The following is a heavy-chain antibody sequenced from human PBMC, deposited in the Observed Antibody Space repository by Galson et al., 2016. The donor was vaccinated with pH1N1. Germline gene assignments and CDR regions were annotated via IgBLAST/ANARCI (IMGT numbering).Heavy chain of an antibody. Sequence: SLRLSCAASGFTFNEYGMNWVRQAPGKGLEWVSGVIWNGGSPGYADSVKGRFTISRDNAKKSLYLQLNSLRAEDTAVYYCARDGARVGAHGAFDVWGQGTMVTVFS. J-gene: IGHJ3*01. CDR3: ARDGARVGAHGAFDV. CDR2: VIWNGGSP. V-gene: IGHV3-20*04. D-gene: IGHD3-16*01. CDR1: GFTFNEYG.